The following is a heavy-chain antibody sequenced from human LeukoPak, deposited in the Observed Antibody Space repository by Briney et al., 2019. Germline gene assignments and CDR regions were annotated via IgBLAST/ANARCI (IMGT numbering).Heavy chain of an antibody. Sequence: SVKVSCKASGGTFSSYATSWVRQAPGQGLEWMGRIIPILGIANYAQKFQGRVTITADKSTSTAYMELSSLRSEDTAVYYCASLPDGYNSFTYWGQGTLVTVSS. D-gene: IGHD5-12*01. CDR2: IIPILGIA. CDR3: ASLPDGYNSFTY. V-gene: IGHV1-69*04. CDR1: GGTFSSYA. J-gene: IGHJ4*02.